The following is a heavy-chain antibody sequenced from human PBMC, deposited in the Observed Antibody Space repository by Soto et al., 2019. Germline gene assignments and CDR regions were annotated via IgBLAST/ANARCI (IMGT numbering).Heavy chain of an antibody. Sequence: QVTLKESGPVLVKPTETLTLTCTVSGFSLSNARMGVSWIRQPPGKALEWLAHIFSNDDKSYSTSLKSTLTISMDTSKSQVVLTMTNMEPVDTATYYCARIPYGSGSYYSDFDYWGQGTLVTVSS. V-gene: IGHV2-26*01. D-gene: IGHD3-10*01. CDR1: GFSLSNARMG. J-gene: IGHJ4*02. CDR2: IFSNDDK. CDR3: ARIPYGSGSYYSDFDY.